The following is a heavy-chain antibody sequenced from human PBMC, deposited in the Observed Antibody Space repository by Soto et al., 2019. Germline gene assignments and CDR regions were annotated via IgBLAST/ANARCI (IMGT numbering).Heavy chain of an antibody. J-gene: IGHJ4*02. CDR2: IYYSGST. CDR1: GCSISSYY. CDR3: ARVNRTKHHKYHFDY. V-gene: IGHV4-59*01. Sequence: QVQLQESGPGLVKPSETLSLTCTVSGCSISSYYWSWIRQPPGKGLEWIGYIYYSGSTNYNPSLKSRVTTSADTSKNQCSLKLSSVTAADTAVYYCARVNRTKHHKYHFDYWGQGTLVTVSS.